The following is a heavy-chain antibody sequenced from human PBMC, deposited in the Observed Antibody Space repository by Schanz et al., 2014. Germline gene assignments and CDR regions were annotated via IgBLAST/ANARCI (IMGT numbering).Heavy chain of an antibody. D-gene: IGHD6-13*01. CDR1: GFTFSAYW. Sequence: EVQLVEYGGGLVQPGESLRLSCAASGFTFSAYWMAWVRQAPGKGLEWVAAINQAASVQYYVDSVKGRFTISRDDAKNPHYLQMNSLRVEHTAVFYCVKIGYTHWSLDDWGQGILVTVSS. J-gene: IGHJ4*02. CDR3: VKIGYTHWSLDD. V-gene: IGHV3-7*01. CDR2: INQAASVQ.